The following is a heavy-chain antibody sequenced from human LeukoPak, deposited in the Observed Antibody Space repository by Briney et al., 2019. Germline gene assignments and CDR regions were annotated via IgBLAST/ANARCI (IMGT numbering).Heavy chain of an antibody. D-gene: IGHD3-9*01. CDR1: GFTVSSNY. Sequence: GGSLRLSCAASGFTVSSNYMSWVRQAPGKGLEWVSVIYSGGSTYYADSVKGRFTISRDNSKNTLYLQMNSLRAEDTAVYYCARDSFDLNAFDIWGQGTMVTVSS. V-gene: IGHV3-53*01. CDR3: ARDSFDLNAFDI. J-gene: IGHJ3*02. CDR2: IYSGGST.